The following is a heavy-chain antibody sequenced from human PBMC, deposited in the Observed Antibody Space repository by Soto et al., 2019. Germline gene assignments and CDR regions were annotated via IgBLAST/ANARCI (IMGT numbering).Heavy chain of an antibody. Sequence: QVQLVQSGAEVKKPGASVKVSCKASGYTFTSYGISWVRQAPGQGLEWMGWISAYNGNTNYAQKLQGRVTMTTDTSTSTAYMDLRSLRSDDTAVYYCAREARDIVVVVAATDPYPWFDPWGQGTLVTVSS. CDR1: GYTFTSYG. CDR2: ISAYNGNT. CDR3: AREARDIVVVVAATDPYPWFDP. V-gene: IGHV1-18*04. J-gene: IGHJ5*02. D-gene: IGHD2-15*01.